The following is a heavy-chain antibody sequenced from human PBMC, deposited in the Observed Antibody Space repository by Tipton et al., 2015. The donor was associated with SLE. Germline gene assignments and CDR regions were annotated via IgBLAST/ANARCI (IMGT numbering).Heavy chain of an antibody. CDR3: ARERYSSSSPVDY. D-gene: IGHD6-6*01. CDR2: MYTSGNT. Sequence: LTCTVSGGSIRNYYWSWIRQPAGKGLEWIGRMYTSGNTNYNPSLQSRVTMSVDTSKNQFSLKLRSVIAADTAVYYCARERYSSSSPVDYWGQGTLVTVSS. CDR1: GGSIRNYY. V-gene: IGHV4-4*07. J-gene: IGHJ4*02.